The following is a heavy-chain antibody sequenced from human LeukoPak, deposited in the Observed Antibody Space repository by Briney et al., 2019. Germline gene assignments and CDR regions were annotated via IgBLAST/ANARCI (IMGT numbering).Heavy chain of an antibody. V-gene: IGHV4-59*01. J-gene: IGHJ4*02. Sequence: SETLSLTCIVSGGSISSYYWSWIRQPPGKGLAWIGYIYYSGSTNYNPSLKSRVTISVDTSKNQFSLKLSSVTAADTAVYYCARGSKSYDILTGYSELPPSLDYRGQGTLVTVSS. CDR2: IYYSGST. CDR1: GGSISSYY. D-gene: IGHD3-9*01. CDR3: ARGSKSYDILTGYSELPPSLDY.